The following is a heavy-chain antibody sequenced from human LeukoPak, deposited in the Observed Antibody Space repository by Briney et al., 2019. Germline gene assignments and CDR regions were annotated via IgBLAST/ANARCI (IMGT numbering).Heavy chain of an antibody. V-gene: IGHV3-30*18. J-gene: IGHJ4*02. CDR1: GFTFSDYY. D-gene: IGHD6-6*01. CDR2: ISYDGSNK. CDR3: AKDGRSHLDY. Sequence: GGSLRLSCAASGFTFSDYYMSWVRQAPGKGLEWVAVISYDGSNKYHADSVKGRFTISRDNSKNTLYLQMNSLRAEDTAVYYCAKDGRSHLDYWGQGTLVTVSS.